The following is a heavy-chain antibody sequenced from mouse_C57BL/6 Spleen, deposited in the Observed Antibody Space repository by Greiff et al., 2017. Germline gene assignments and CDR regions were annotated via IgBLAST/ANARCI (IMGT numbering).Heavy chain of an antibody. CDR3: ARSFYYGYFDY. D-gene: IGHD2-1*01. V-gene: IGHV1-69*01. CDR2: IDPSDSYT. J-gene: IGHJ2*01. CDR1: GYTFTSYW. Sequence: QVHVKQPGAELVMPGASVKLSCKASGYTFTSYWMHWVKQRPGQGLEWIGEIDPSDSYTNYNQKFKGKSTLTVDKSSSTAYMQLSSLTSEDSAVYYCARSFYYGYFDYWGQGTTLTVSS.